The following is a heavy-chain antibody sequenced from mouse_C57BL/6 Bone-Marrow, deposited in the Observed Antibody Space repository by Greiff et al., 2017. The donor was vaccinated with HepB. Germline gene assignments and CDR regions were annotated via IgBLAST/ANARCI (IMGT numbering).Heavy chain of an antibody. D-gene: IGHD3-1*01. V-gene: IGHV1-4*01. CDR2: INPSSGYT. CDR1: GYTFTSYT. J-gene: IGHJ4*01. CDR3: ARSDRDAMDY. Sequence: QVQLQQSGAELARPGASVKMSCMASGYTFTSYTMHWVKQRPGQGLEWIGYINPSSGYTKYNQKFKDKATLTADKSSSTAYMQLSSLTSEDSAVYYCARSDRDAMDYWGQGTSVTVSS.